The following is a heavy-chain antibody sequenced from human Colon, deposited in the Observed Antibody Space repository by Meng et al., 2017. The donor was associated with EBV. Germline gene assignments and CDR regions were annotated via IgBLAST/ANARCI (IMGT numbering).Heavy chain of an antibody. D-gene: IGHD2/OR15-2a*01. J-gene: IGHJ5*02. CDR2: ISTNTGTP. Sequence: QLQLVKCGSELKKPGASVKVSCKASGYTFSTYTINWVRQAHGRGLEWMGWISTNTGTPTYTQGFTGRFVFSLDTSVSTAYRQISSLKAEDTAVDYCARGGNFDPWGRGTLVTVSS. CDR1: GYTFSTYT. V-gene: IGHV7-4-1*02. CDR3: ARGGNFDP.